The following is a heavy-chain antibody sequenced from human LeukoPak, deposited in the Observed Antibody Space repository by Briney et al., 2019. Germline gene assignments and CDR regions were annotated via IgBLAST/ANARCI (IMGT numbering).Heavy chain of an antibody. J-gene: IGHJ4*02. CDR2: FNHSGST. Sequence: PPETLPLTGAAKGGSFRGNYWSWIRQPPGKGLEWIGEFNHSGSTNYNPSLKSRVTISVDTSKNQFSLKLSSVTAADTAVYYCARWPRYYDILTGYLYFDYWGQGTLVTVSS. D-gene: IGHD3-9*01. CDR1: GGSFRGNY. CDR3: ARWPRYYDILTGYLYFDY. V-gene: IGHV4-34*01.